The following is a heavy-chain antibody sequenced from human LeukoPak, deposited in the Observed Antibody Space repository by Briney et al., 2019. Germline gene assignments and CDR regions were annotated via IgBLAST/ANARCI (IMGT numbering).Heavy chain of an antibody. Sequence: GGSLRLSCAASGFTFSSYAMSWVRQAPGKGLEWVSAISGSGGSTYYADSVKGRFTISRDSSKNTLYLQMNSLRAEDTAVYYCAKDPTDYGDYDWYFDLWGRGTLVTVSS. D-gene: IGHD4-17*01. V-gene: IGHV3-23*01. J-gene: IGHJ2*01. CDR1: GFTFSSYA. CDR3: AKDPTDYGDYDWYFDL. CDR2: ISGSGGST.